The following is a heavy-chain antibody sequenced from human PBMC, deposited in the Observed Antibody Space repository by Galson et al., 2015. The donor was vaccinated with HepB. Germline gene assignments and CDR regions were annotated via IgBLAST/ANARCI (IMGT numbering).Heavy chain of an antibody. D-gene: IGHD2-2*01. CDR3: AGGPYRFGLVPAAPFDY. CDR1: GFTFSSYS. V-gene: IGHV3-48*04. CDR2: ISSSSSTI. J-gene: IGHJ4*02. Sequence: SLRLSCAASGFTFSSYSMNWVRQAPGKGLEWVSYISSSSSTIYYADSVKGRFTISRDNAKNSLYLQMNSLRAEDTAVYYCAGGPYRFGLVPAAPFDYWGQGTLVTVSS.